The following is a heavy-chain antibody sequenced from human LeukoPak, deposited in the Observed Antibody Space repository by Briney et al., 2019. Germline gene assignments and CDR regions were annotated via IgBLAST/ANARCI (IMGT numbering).Heavy chain of an antibody. CDR1: GFTFSSYA. J-gene: IGHJ4*02. CDR3: AKDLLGSSGYYKARIDLLDY. D-gene: IGHD3-22*01. Sequence: EPGGSLRLSCAASGFTFSSYAMSWVRQAPGKGLEWVSAISGSGGSTYYADSVKGRFTISRDNSKNTLYLQMNSLRAEDTAVYYCAKDLLGSSGYYKARIDLLDYWGQGTLVTVSS. V-gene: IGHV3-23*01. CDR2: ISGSGGST.